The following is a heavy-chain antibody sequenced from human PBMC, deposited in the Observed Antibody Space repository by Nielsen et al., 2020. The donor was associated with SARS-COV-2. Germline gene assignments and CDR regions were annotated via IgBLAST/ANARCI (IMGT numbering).Heavy chain of an antibody. CDR3: AKDGEGDFWSGPSPLDY. CDR1: EFTVTSNY. D-gene: IGHD3-3*01. CDR2: MYSDGKT. V-gene: IGHV3-53*05. Sequence: GESLKISCPASEFTVTSNYMSWVRQAPGKGLEWVSMMYSDGKTYYGDSVKGRCTISRDNSKNTLYLQLTSLRADDTAVYFCAKDGEGDFWSGPSPLDYWGQGTLVTVSS. J-gene: IGHJ4*02.